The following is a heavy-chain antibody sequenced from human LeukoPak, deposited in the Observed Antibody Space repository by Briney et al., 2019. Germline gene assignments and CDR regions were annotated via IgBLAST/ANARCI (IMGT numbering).Heavy chain of an antibody. CDR3: AREYTIAYGSGNYRFPTYYFDY. D-gene: IGHD3-10*01. CDR1: GFTFSTYG. V-gene: IGHV3-33*05. J-gene: IGHJ4*02. Sequence: GGSLRLSCAASGFTFSTYGMHWVRQAPGKGLEWVAVISYDGNNKDYADSVKGRVTISRDNSENTVYMQMKSLRAEDTAVYYCAREYTIAYGSGNYRFPTYYFDYWGQGTLVTVSS. CDR2: ISYDGNNK.